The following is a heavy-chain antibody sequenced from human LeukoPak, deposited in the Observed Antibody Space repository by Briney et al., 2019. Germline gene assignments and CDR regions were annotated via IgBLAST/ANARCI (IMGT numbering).Heavy chain of an antibody. D-gene: IGHD3-22*01. V-gene: IGHV4-34*01. CDR2: ISQNGDS. CDR1: GGSLSFY. J-gene: IGHJ4*02. Sequence: PSETLSLTCGVSGGSLSFYWSWIRQSPGKGLEWIAEISQNGDSNYNMSLKSRVTISVDKSKNQFSLKLSSVTAADTAVYYCARSRQTDYYDSSGYYYDYWGQGTLVTVSS. CDR3: ARSRQTDYYDSSGYYYDY.